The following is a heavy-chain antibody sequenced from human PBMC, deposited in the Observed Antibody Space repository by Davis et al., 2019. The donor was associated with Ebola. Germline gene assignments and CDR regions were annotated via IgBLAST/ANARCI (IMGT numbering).Heavy chain of an antibody. CDR2: ISNNGDST. J-gene: IGHJ4*02. CDR3: AKTHGGSGWTTNDY. D-gene: IGHD6-19*01. CDR1: GFAFRSYG. V-gene: IGHV3-64*04. Sequence: GESLKISCSASGFAFRSYGMYWVRQAPGKGLEFVSAISNNGDSTYYADSVKGRFTISRDNSKNTLYLQMNSLRAEDTAVYYCAKTHGGSGWTTNDYWGQGTLVTVSS.